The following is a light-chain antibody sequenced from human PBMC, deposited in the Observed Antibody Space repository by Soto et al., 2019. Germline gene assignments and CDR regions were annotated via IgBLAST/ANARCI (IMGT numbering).Light chain of an antibody. V-gene: IGKV3-11*01. CDR1: QSVTNY. J-gene: IGKJ2*01. CDR2: DTS. Sequence: EIVLTQSPATLSLSPGERATLSCRASQSVTNYLAWYQQKPGQAPRLLISDTSNRATGIPARFSGGRSGTDFTLTISSLGPEDFAVYYCQQRTNWLMYTFGQGTKVDIK. CDR3: QQRTNWLMYT.